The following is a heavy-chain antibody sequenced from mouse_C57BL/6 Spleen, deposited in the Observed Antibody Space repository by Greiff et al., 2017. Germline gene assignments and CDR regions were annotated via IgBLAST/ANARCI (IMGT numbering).Heavy chain of an antibody. CDR2: IDPEDGAT. D-gene: IGHD1-1*01. CDR3: ARDGSSLDY. J-gene: IGHJ2*01. V-gene: IGHV14-2*01. CDR1: GFNFKDYY. Sequence: EVQLQESGAELVKPGASVKLSCTASGFNFKDYYMHWVKQRTEQGLEWIGRIDPEDGATKYAPKFQGKATITADTSSNTAFLPLSSLTSEDTDVYYCARDGSSLDYWGQGTTLTGSS.